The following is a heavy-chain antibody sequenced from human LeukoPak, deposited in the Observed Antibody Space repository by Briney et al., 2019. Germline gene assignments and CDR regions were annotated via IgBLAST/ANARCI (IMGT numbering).Heavy chain of an antibody. V-gene: IGHV3-23*01. Sequence: HGGSLRLSCAASGFTFRSYAMRWVRQAPGKGLELVSAISGSGGSTYYADSVKGRLTISRDNSKNTLYLQMNSLRAEDAAVYYCAKDLSSWSRRYFQHWGQGTLVTVSS. CDR1: GFTFRSYA. CDR3: AKDLSSWSRRYFQH. J-gene: IGHJ1*01. D-gene: IGHD6-13*01. CDR2: ISGSGGST.